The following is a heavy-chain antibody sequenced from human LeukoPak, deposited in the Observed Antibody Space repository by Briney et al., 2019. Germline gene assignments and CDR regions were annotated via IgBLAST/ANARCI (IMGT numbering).Heavy chain of an antibody. V-gene: IGHV3-23*01. Sequence: GGSLRLSCAASGFTFSSYAMSWVRQAPGKGLEWASAISGSGGSTYYADSVKGRFTISRDNPKNTLYLQMNSLRAEDTAVYYCAKDQSTVTTGDGYWGQGTLVTVSS. D-gene: IGHD4-17*01. CDR2: ISGSGGST. CDR3: AKDQSTVTTGDGY. J-gene: IGHJ4*02. CDR1: GFTFSSYA.